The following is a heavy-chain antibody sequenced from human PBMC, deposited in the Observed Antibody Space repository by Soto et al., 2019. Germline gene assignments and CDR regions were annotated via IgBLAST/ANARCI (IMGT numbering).Heavy chain of an antibody. J-gene: IGHJ4*02. V-gene: IGHV3-23*01. Sequence: DVQLLESGGGLVEPGGSLRLSCVASGFSFSSYAMTWVRQAPGRGLEWVSVISGSDGSTYYADSVKGRFTISRDNSKNNLYLQMNRLRAEDAAVYYCAKDRERDAWYEDYWGQGTLVTVSS. CDR1: GFSFSSYA. CDR2: ISGSDGST. CDR3: AKDRERDAWYEDY. D-gene: IGHD6-13*01.